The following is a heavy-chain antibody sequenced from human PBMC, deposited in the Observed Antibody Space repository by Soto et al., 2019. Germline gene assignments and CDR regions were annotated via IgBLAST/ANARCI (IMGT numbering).Heavy chain of an antibody. D-gene: IGHD6-13*01. CDR2: IYSGGST. CDR1: GFTVSSNY. J-gene: IGHJ6*02. CDR3: ARDTYSSSWGNYYGMDV. Sequence: GGSLRLSCAASGFTVSSNYMSWVRQAPGKGLEWVSVIYSGGSTYYADSVKGRFTISRDNSKNTLYLQMNSLRAEDTAVYYCARDTYSSSWGNYYGMDVWGQGTTVTVYS. V-gene: IGHV3-53*01.